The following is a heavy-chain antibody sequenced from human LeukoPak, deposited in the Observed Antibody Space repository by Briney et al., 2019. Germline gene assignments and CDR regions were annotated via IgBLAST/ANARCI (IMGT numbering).Heavy chain of an antibody. CDR2: INHSGST. CDR1: GGSFSGYY. V-gene: IGHV4-34*01. Sequence: SETLSLTCAVYGGSFSGYYWSWIRQPPGKGLEWIGEINHSGSTNYNPSLKSRVTISVDTSKNQFSLKLSSVTAADTAVYYCARRITMVRGVKFDYWGQGTLVTVSS. CDR3: ARRITMVRGVKFDY. D-gene: IGHD3-10*01. J-gene: IGHJ4*02.